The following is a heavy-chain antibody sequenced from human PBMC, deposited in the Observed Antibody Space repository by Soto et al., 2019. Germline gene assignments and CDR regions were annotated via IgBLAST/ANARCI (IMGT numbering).Heavy chain of an antibody. D-gene: IGHD1-20*01. CDR3: ASQWITGTDLSAFDI. CDR1: GYTFTSYG. Sequence: QVPLVQSGAEVKKPGASVKVSCKASGYTFTSYGISWVRQAPGQGLEWMGWISAYNGNTNYAQKLQGRVTMTTDTSTSTAYMELRSLRSDDTAVYYCASQWITGTDLSAFDIWGQGTMVTVSS. CDR2: ISAYNGNT. V-gene: IGHV1-18*01. J-gene: IGHJ3*02.